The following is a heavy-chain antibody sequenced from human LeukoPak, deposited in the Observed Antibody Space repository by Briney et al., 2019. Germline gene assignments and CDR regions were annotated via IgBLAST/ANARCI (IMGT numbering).Heavy chain of an antibody. CDR2: IIPIFGTA. V-gene: IGHV1-69*13. D-gene: IGHD5-24*01. CDR3: ASVEVGRWLQSDY. Sequence: ASVKVSCKASGGTFSSYAISWVRQAPGQGLEWMGGIIPIFGTANYAQKFQGRVTITADESTSTAYMELSSLRSEDTAVYYCASVEVGRWLQSDYWGQGTLVTVSS. CDR1: GGTFSSYA. J-gene: IGHJ4*02.